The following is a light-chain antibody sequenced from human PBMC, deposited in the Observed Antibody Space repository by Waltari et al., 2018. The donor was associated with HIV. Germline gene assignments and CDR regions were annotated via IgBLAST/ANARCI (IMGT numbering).Light chain of an antibody. CDR1: AVANKY. J-gene: IGLJ3*02. V-gene: IGLV3-27*01. CDR3: YSATDNNLKV. CDR2: KDN. Sequence: SYELTPPSSVSVSPGQTARITCSGHAVANKYVRWFQQKPGQAPVFLMYKDNVRPSGIPERFSGSSSGTTATLTISGAQVEDEADYYCYSATDNNLKVFGGGTKLTVL.